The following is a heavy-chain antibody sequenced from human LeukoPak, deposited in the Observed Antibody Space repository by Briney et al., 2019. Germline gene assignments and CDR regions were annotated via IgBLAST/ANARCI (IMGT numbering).Heavy chain of an antibody. CDR2: ISSNGGST. CDR3: ARAEGSGSYYNVY. D-gene: IGHD3-10*01. J-gene: IGHJ4*02. V-gene: IGHV3-64*01. CDR1: GFIFSSYA. Sequence: GGSLRLSCAASGFIFSSYAMHWVRQAPGKGLEYVSAISSNGGSTYYANSVKGRFTISRDNSKNTLYIQMGSLRAEDMAVYYCARAEGSGSYYNVYWGQGTLVTVSS.